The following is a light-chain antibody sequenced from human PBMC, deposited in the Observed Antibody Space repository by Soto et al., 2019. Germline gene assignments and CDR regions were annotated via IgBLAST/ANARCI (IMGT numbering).Light chain of an antibody. CDR3: QQYDNVPLT. J-gene: IGKJ4*01. V-gene: IGKV1-33*01. CDR1: QDIGNY. CDR2: DAS. Sequence: DIQMTQSPSSLSASVGDRVTITCQASQDIGNYLNWYLQKPGKAPKLLIYDASNLETWVPSRFSGGGSGTDFTLTSSSLQPEDVATYYCQQYDNVPLTFGGGNKVEIK.